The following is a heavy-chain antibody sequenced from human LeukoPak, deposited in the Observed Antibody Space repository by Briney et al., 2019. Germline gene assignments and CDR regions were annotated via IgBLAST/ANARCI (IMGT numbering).Heavy chain of an antibody. J-gene: IGHJ6*02. CDR3: AREGALHYDFWSGYYTGIGMDV. V-gene: IGHV3-53*01. CDR2: IHTGGST. Sequence: GGSLRLSCAASGFTVSSNYMSWVRQAPGKGLEWVSVIHTGGSTYYADSVKGRFTISRDTSNNTLYLQMNSLRAEDTAVYYCAREGALHYDFWSGYYTGIGMDVWGQGTTVTVSS. CDR1: GFTVSSNY. D-gene: IGHD3-3*01.